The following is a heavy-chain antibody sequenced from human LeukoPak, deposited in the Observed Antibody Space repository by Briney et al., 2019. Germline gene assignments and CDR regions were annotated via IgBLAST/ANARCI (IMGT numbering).Heavy chain of an antibody. Sequence: GSLRLSCAASGFTFSKYGMHWVRQAPGKGLEWAAVISYDGSNTYYADSVKGRFTISRDNSKSTLYLQLNSLRAEDTAVYYCAQSSLVGATPTDYWGQGTLVTVSS. CDR1: GFTFSKYG. CDR3: AQSSLVGATPTDY. D-gene: IGHD1-26*01. CDR2: ISYDGSNT. J-gene: IGHJ4*02. V-gene: IGHV3-30*03.